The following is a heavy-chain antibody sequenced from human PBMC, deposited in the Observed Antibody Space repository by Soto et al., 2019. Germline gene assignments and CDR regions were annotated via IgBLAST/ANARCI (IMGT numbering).Heavy chain of an antibody. D-gene: IGHD3-22*01. Sequence: SETLSLTCAVYGGSFSGYSWTWIRQSPGKGLEWIGDINHSGRVNYSPSLKSRVTVSLDTSKNQFSLTLSAVTAADTAMYYCSTRAYDTNGYYRFDPWGQGTLVTVS. V-gene: IGHV4-34*01. CDR2: INHSGRV. CDR1: GGSFSGYS. J-gene: IGHJ5*01. CDR3: STRAYDTNGYYRFDP.